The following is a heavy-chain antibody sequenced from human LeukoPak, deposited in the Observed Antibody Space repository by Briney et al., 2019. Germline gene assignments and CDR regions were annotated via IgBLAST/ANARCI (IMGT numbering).Heavy chain of an antibody. CDR2: ISGDNGDT. CDR1: GYTFTNYG. CDR3: ARDPRDGYNCPFDY. D-gene: IGHD5-24*01. V-gene: IGHV1-18*01. J-gene: IGHJ4*02. Sequence: ASVKVSCKASGYTFTNYGITWVRQAPGQGLEWMGWISGDNGDTNYAQNLQGRVAMTTDASTSTAYMELRSLRSDDTAVFYCARDPRDGYNCPFDYWGQGTLVTVSS.